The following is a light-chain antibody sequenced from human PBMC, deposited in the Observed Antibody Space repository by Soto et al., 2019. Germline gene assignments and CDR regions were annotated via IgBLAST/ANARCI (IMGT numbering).Light chain of an antibody. J-gene: IGKJ1*01. V-gene: IGKV3-15*01. CDR2: AAS. Sequence: DIEMTQSPAALSVSPGRRAQLSCRASESVTSSLAWYQQKPGQPPRLLIYAASTRATDVPARFSGGGSGTEFTLTISSLQSEDFAVYYCQQYNNWPPITFGQGTKVDIK. CDR3: QQYNNWPPIT. CDR1: ESVTSS.